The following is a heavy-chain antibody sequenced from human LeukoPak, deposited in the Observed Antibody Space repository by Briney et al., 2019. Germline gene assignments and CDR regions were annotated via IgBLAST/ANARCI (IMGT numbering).Heavy chain of an antibody. CDR1: GYTFTGYY. CDR2: INPNSGGT. D-gene: IGHD3-16*01. CDR3: ARSGGVLHDAFDI. J-gene: IGHJ3*02. Sequence: ASVKVSCKTSGYTFTGYYMHWVRQAPGQGLEWMGWINPNSGGTNYAQKFQGRVTMTRDTYISTAYMELSRLRSDDTAVYYCARSGGVLHDAFDIWGQGTMVTVSS. V-gene: IGHV1-2*02.